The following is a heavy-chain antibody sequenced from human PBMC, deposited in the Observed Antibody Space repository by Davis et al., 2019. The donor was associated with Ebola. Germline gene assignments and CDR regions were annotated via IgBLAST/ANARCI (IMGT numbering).Heavy chain of an antibody. V-gene: IGHV4-61*08. CDR3: ARDKGAAHNWFDP. J-gene: IGHJ5*02. D-gene: IGHD4/OR15-4a*01. CDR2: IYYSGST. CDR1: GGSISSGDYY. Sequence: PSETLSLTCTVSGGSISSGDYYWSWIRQPPGKGLEWIGYIYYSGSTNYNPSLKSRVTISVDTSKNQFSLKLSSVTAADTAVYYCARDKGAAHNWFDPWGQGTLVTVSS.